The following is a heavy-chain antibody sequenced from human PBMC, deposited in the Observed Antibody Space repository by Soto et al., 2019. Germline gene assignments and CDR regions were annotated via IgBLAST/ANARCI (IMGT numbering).Heavy chain of an antibody. CDR3: ARVMRSLLSITALDT. CDR1: GYTFTRDQ. Sequence: ASVKVSCKASGYTFTRDQIHWVRQAPGQGLEWMGMIDPSGGKTNYAQKFQGRVTMTRDTSTSTVYMALSSLRSEDTAIYFCARVMRSLLSITALDTWGQGTLVTVSS. J-gene: IGHJ5*02. V-gene: IGHV1-46*01. D-gene: IGHD5-18*01. CDR2: IDPSGGKT.